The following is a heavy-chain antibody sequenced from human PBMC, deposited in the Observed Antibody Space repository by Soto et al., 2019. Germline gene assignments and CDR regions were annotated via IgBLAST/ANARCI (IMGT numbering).Heavy chain of an antibody. CDR1: GFTFNRHE. D-gene: IGHD2-15*01. Sequence: GGSLRLSCEASGFTFNRHEMHWVRQAPGRGLEWISYISSSGDTKYAAESVKGRFTISRDNTKNSLFLQMDSLRSDDTAIYFCASRKVGYCSGGSCYFDYWGQGTLVTVSS. CDR3: ASRKVGYCSGGSCYFDY. V-gene: IGHV3-48*03. J-gene: IGHJ4*02. CDR2: ISSSGDTK.